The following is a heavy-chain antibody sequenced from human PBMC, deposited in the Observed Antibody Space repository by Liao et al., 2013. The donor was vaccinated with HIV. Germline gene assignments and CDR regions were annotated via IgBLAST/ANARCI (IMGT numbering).Heavy chain of an antibody. CDR3: ARVCCYSNYVFAFDI. Sequence: QVQLHESGPGLVKPSQTLSLTCTVSGDSVNSANYYWNWIRQSPGKGLEWIGHIYYSGSTYYNPSVKSRVTISLDTSNDQFSLRLRPVTSADTAVYYCARVCCYSNYVFAFDIWGQGTMVTVSS. J-gene: IGHJ3*02. CDR2: IYYSGST. V-gene: IGHV4-30-4*08. D-gene: IGHD4-11*01. CDR1: GDSVNSANYY.